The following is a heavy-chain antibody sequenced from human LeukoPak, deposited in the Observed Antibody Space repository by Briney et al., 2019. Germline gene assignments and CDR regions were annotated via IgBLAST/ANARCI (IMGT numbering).Heavy chain of an antibody. CDR3: ARINEDIVVVPAASDAFDI. V-gene: IGHV3-30-3*01. D-gene: IGHD2-2*01. CDR2: ISYDGSNN. J-gene: IGHJ3*02. CDR1: GFTFSSYA. Sequence: GGSLRLSCAASGFTFSSYAMHWVRQAPGKGLEWVAVISYDGSNNYYADSVKGRFTISRDNSKNTLYLQMNSLRAEDTAVYYCARINEDIVVVPAASDAFDIWGQGTMATVSS.